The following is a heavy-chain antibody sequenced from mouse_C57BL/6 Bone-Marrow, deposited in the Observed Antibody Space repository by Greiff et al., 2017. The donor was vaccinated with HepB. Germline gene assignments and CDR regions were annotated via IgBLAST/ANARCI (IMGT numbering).Heavy chain of an antibody. Sequence: EVQGVESGAELVRPGASVKLSCTASGFNIKDDYMHWVKQRPEQGLEWIGWIDPENGDTEYASKFQGKATITADTSSNTAYLQLSSLTSEDTAVYYCTILYYGSSYGYFDVWGTGTTVTVSS. CDR3: TILYYGSSYGYFDV. J-gene: IGHJ1*03. CDR1: GFNIKDDY. V-gene: IGHV14-4*01. CDR2: IDPENGDT. D-gene: IGHD1-1*01.